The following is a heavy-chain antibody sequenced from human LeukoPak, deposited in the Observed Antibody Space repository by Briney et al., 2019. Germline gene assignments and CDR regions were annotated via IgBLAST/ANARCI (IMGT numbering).Heavy chain of an antibody. CDR1: GGSISSYY. CDR2: IYYSGST. D-gene: IGHD2-2*01. Sequence: SETLSLTCTVSGGSISSYYWGWIRQPPGKGLEWIGYIYYSGSTNYNPSLKSRVTISVDTSKNQFSLKLSSVTAADTAVYYRARVLGYCSSTSCYGGPDYYGMDVWGKGTTVTVSS. V-gene: IGHV4-59*01. CDR3: ARVLGYCSSTSCYGGPDYYGMDV. J-gene: IGHJ6*04.